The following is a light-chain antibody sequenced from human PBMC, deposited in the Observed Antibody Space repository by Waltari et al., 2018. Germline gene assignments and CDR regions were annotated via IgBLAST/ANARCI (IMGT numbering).Light chain of an antibody. V-gene: IGKV3-20*01. J-gene: IGKJ1*01. Sequence: IMLTQSPGTLSLSPGERATLSCRASQRISRYLAWYQQKPGQAPRLLIYGASTRATGIPDSFSGSGSGTDFSLTISGLEPEDSAVYYCQHHFRLPATFGQGTKVEIK. CDR2: GAS. CDR3: QHHFRLPAT. CDR1: QRISRY.